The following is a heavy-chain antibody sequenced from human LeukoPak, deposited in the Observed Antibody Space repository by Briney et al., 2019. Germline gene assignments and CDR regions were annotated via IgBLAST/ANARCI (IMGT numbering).Heavy chain of an antibody. Sequence: TGGSLRLSCAASGFTFSSYAMSWVRQAPGKGLEWVSAISGSGGSTYYADSVKGRFTISRDNSKNSLYLQMNSLRAEDTAVYYCARDSGYCSGGSCYPGAFDIWGQGTMVTVSS. V-gene: IGHV3-23*01. CDR2: ISGSGGST. CDR1: GFTFSSYA. D-gene: IGHD2-15*01. J-gene: IGHJ3*02. CDR3: ARDSGYCSGGSCYPGAFDI.